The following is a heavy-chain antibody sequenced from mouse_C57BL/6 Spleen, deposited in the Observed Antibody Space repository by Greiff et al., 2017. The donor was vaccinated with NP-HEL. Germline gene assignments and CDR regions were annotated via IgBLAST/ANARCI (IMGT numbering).Heavy chain of an antibody. CDR1: GYTFTDYN. V-gene: IGHV1-22*01. J-gene: IGHJ1*03. Sequence: EVQLQQSGPELVKPGASVKMSCKASGYTFTDYNMHWVKQSHGKSLEWIGYINPNNGGTSYNQKFKGKATLTVKKSSITADMALRSLTTEDSAVYYCARSHYYGSSYFDVWGTGTTVTVSS. D-gene: IGHD1-1*01. CDR3: ARSHYYGSSYFDV. CDR2: INPNNGGT.